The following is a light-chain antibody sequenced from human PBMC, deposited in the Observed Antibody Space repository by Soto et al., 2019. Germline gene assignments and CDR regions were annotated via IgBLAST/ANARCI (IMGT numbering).Light chain of an antibody. V-gene: IGLV2-14*01. CDR2: EVS. Sequence: QSALTQPASVSGSPGQSITISCTGTSSDVGGYNYVSWYQQHPGKAPKLMIYEVSNRPSGVSNRFSASKSDNTASLTISGLQAEDEADYYCSSYTIISTSHLYVFGTGTKVTVL. CDR1: SSDVGGYNY. J-gene: IGLJ1*01. CDR3: SSYTIISTSHLYV.